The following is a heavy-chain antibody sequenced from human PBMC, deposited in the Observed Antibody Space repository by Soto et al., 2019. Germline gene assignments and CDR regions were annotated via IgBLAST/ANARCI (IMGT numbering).Heavy chain of an antibody. D-gene: IGHD1-1*01. CDR3: AAGGTRWLQSPFDY. CDR2: INPSGGST. J-gene: IGHJ4*02. CDR1: RSTFMTYY. Sequence: ASVKVSCKASRSTFMTYYMHWVRQAPGQGPEWMGIINPSGGSTSYPQKFQGRVTMTSDTSTTTVYMELSSLRSEDTAVYYCAAGGTRWLQSPFDYWGQGTLVTVSS. V-gene: IGHV1-46*03.